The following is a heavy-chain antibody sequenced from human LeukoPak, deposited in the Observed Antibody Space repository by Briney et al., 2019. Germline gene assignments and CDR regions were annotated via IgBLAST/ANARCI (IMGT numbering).Heavy chain of an antibody. CDR1: GFTFSSYE. D-gene: IGHD3/OR15-3a*01. CDR2: ISSSGSTI. J-gene: IGHJ4*02. V-gene: IGHV3-48*03. CDR3: ARDRNDFIDC. Sequence: PGGSLRLSCAASGFTFSSYEMNWVRQAPGKGLEWVSYISSSGSTIYYADSVKGRFTISRDNAKNSLYLQMNSLRAKDTAVYYCARDRNDFIDCWGQGTLVTVSS.